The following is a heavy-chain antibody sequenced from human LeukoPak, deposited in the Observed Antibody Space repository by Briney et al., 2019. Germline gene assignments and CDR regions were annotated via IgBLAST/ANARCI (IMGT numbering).Heavy chain of an antibody. J-gene: IGHJ4*02. CDR2: ISSSSSYI. CDR3: VRDRSPGYFDY. D-gene: IGHD3-10*01. V-gene: IGHV3-21*01. CDR1: GFTFSSYS. Sequence: GGSLRLSCAASGFTFSSYSMNWVRQAPGKGLEWVSSISSSSSYIYYADSVKGRFSISRDNAKNSLFLQMNSLRAEDTAVYYCVRDRSPGYFDYWGQGTLVTVSS.